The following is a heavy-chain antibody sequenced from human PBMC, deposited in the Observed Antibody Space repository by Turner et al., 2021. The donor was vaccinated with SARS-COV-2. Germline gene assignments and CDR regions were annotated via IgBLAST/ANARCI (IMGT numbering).Heavy chain of an antibody. CDR1: GFTVSSNY. CDR2: IYSGGST. CDR3: ARDLNYYGMDV. D-gene: IGHD3-9*01. Sequence: DVQLVESGGGLVQPRGSLRLSCAASGFTVSSNYMSWVRQAPGKGLEWVSLIYSGGSTYYANSVKGRFTISRHHSKNTLYLQMNSLRAEDTAVYYCARDLNYYGMDVWGQGTTVTVSS. J-gene: IGHJ6*02. V-gene: IGHV3-53*04.